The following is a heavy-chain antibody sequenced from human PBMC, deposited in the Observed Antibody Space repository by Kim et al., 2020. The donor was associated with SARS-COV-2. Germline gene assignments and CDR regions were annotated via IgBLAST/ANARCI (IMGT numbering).Heavy chain of an antibody. D-gene: IGHD3-10*01. Sequence: GGSLRLSCAASGFTFSSYGMHWVRQAPGKGLEWVAVISYDGSNKYYADSVKGRFTISRDNSKNTLYLQMNSLRAEDTAVYYCAKGYGSGRKGAFDILGQGTMVTVSS. V-gene: IGHV3-30*18. CDR3: AKGYGSGRKGAFDI. J-gene: IGHJ3*02. CDR2: ISYDGSNK. CDR1: GFTFSSYG.